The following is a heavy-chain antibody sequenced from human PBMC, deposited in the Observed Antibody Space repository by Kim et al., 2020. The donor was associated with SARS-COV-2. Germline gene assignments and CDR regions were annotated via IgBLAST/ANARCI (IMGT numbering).Heavy chain of an antibody. Sequence: GGSLRLFCIVSGFTFNRYAMHWVRQAPGKGLEWVGGFSLDSNRIDYADSVKGRFTISRDFAKNSLYLQMNSLRVDDTALYYCGKDLVPGGLDVWGQGPTV. V-gene: IGHV3-9*01. CDR1: GFTFNRYA. CDR3: GKDLVPGGLDV. J-gene: IGHJ6*02. CDR2: FSLDSNRI. D-gene: IGHD2-8*02.